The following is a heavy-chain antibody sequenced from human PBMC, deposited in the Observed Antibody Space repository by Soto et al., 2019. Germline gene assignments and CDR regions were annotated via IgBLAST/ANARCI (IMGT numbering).Heavy chain of an antibody. CDR1: GFTFSPAA. Sequence: EVQLVDSGGGLVQPGGSLKLSCAASGFTFSPAAMHWVRQAAGKGLEWVGVVRNKANNYATSYAASVKGRFTVSRDDSKNTAYLQMNSLKTEDPATYYCTRQGGALDFDYWGQGTLVTVSS. J-gene: IGHJ4*02. V-gene: IGHV3-73*01. D-gene: IGHD1-26*01. CDR2: VRNKANNYAT. CDR3: TRQGGALDFDY.